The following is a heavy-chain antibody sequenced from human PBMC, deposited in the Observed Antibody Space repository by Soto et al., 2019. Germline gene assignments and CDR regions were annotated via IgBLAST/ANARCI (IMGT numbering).Heavy chain of an antibody. CDR1: GYSFTSYW. V-gene: IGHV5-51*01. J-gene: IGHJ5*02. CDR3: AIINLGSGWTYNWFDP. Sequence: PGESLKISCKGSGYSFTSYWIGWVRQMPGKGLEWMGIIYPGDSDTRYSPSFQGQVTISADKSISTAYLQWSSLKASDTAMYYCAIINLGSGWTYNWFDPWGQGTLVTVSS. CDR2: IYPGDSDT. D-gene: IGHD6-19*01.